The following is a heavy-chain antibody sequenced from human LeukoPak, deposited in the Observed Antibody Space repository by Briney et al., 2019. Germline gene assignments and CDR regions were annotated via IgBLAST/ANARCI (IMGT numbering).Heavy chain of an antibody. Sequence: GGSLRLSCARSGFSFSSYGMHWVRQAPGKGLEWMAFIRSDGSNKYYADSVKGRFTISRDNAKNSLYLQMNSLRAEDTAVYYCAREVVPDYYDSSGYYDYWGQGTLVTVSS. V-gene: IGHV3-30*02. CDR1: GFSFSSYG. J-gene: IGHJ4*02. CDR2: IRSDGSNK. D-gene: IGHD3-22*01. CDR3: AREVVPDYYDSSGYYDY.